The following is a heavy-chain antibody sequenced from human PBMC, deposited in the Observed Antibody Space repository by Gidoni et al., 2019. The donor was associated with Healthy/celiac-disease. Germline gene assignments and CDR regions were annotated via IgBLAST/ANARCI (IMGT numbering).Heavy chain of an antibody. Sequence: EVQLFASGGGLVQPGGSLRLSCAASGFTFSRYAMSWVRQAPGKGLEWVSAISGSGGSTYYADSVKGRFTISRDNSKNTLYLQMNSLRAEDTAVYYCAKRTGRNWNYVSFKDYWGQGTLVTVSS. V-gene: IGHV3-23*01. CDR3: AKRTGRNWNYVSFKDY. CDR2: ISGSGGST. CDR1: GFTFSRYA. D-gene: IGHD1-7*01. J-gene: IGHJ4*02.